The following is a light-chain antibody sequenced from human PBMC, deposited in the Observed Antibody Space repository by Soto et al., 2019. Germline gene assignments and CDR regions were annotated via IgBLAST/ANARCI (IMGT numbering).Light chain of an antibody. V-gene: IGLV2-8*01. CDR3: SSYAGSNNLGV. J-gene: IGLJ3*02. Sequence: QSALTQPTSASGSPGLSVTISCTGTSSDVGGYNFVSWYQQHPGKAPKLVIYEVSKRPSGVPDRFSGSKSGNTASLTVSGLQAEDEADYYCSSYAGSNNLGVFGGGTKLNVL. CDR1: SSDVGGYNF. CDR2: EVS.